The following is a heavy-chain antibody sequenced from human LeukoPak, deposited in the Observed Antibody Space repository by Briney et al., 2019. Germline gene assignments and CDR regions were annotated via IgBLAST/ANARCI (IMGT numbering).Heavy chain of an antibody. V-gene: IGHV1-2*02. D-gene: IGHD3-10*01. CDR3: AVKFSGSYYGLDY. J-gene: IGHJ4*02. Sequence: ASVKLSCKASGYTFTGYYMHWVRQAPGQGLEWMGWINPNSGGTNYAQKFQGRVTMTRDTSISTAYMELSRLRSDDTAVYYCAVKFSGSYYGLDYWGQGTPVTVSS. CDR1: GYTFTGYY. CDR2: INPNSGGT.